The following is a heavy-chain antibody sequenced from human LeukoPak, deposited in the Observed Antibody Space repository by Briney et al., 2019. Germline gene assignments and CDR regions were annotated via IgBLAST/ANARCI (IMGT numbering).Heavy chain of an antibody. CDR3: ARDQPPVVIITPNAFDI. D-gene: IGHD3-22*01. J-gene: IGHJ3*02. V-gene: IGHV4-4*07. CDR2: FYISGST. CDR1: GGSISSYY. Sequence: PSETLSLTCTVSGGSISSYYWSWIRQTAGKGLEWIGRFYISGSTNYNPSLKTRVTMSVDTSKNQFSLQLSSVTAAATAVYYCARDQPPVVIITPNAFDIWGQGTMVTVSS.